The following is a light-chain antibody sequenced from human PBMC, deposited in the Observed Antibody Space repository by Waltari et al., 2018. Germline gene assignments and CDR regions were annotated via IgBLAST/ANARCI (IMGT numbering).Light chain of an antibody. CDR1: QSVTPS. V-gene: IGKV1-39*01. Sequence: LQMTQSPPSLPPSAGDTVTLTCRASQSVTPSLNWYQQRSGKAPKLLIYATSSLQSGVPSRFSGGGSGTEFTLTINSLQPEDFATYYCQQSHGFPYTFGQGTKVEMK. CDR2: ATS. J-gene: IGKJ2*01. CDR3: QQSHGFPYT.